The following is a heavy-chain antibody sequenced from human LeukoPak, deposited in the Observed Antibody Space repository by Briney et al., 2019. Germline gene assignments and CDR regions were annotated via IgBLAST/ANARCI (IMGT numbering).Heavy chain of an antibody. CDR3: AKGGNYEILPGYPS. D-gene: IGHD3-9*01. CDR2: ISGSGGST. Sequence: GGSLRLSCAASGFTFSSYAMSWVRQAPGKGLEWVSAISGSGGSTYYADSVKGRFTISRDNSKNTLYLQMNSLRAEDTAVYYCAKGGNYEILPGYPSWGQGPLVTVSP. J-gene: IGHJ5*02. V-gene: IGHV3-23*01. CDR1: GFTFSSYA.